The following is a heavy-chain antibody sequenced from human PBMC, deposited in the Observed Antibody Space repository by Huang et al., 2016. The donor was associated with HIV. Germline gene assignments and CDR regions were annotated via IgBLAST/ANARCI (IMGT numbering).Heavy chain of an antibody. CDR1: GGTFSSYA. J-gene: IGHJ4*02. V-gene: IGHV1-69*13. D-gene: IGHD3-22*01. CDR2: IIPIFGTA. CDR3: ARARGYYDSSVSYYFDY. Sequence: QVQLVQSGAEVKKPGSSVKVSCKASGGTFSSYAISWVRQAPGQGLEWMGEIIPIFGTANYAQKFQGRVTITADESTSTAYMELSSLRSEDTAVYYCARARGYYDSSVSYYFDYWGQGTLVTVSS.